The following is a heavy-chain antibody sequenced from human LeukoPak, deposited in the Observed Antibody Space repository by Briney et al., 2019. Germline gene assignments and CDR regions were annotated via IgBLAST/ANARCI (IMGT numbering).Heavy chain of an antibody. D-gene: IGHD3-22*01. CDR1: GYTFTGHH. CDR3: ARVEYHYDSSGYYDY. CDR2: INPNSGGT. V-gene: IGHV1-2*02. Sequence: ASVKVSCKASGYTFTGHHMNWVRQAPGQGLEWMGWINPNSGGTNYAQKFQGRVTMTRDTSISTAYMELSSLRSDDTDVYYCARVEYHYDSSGYYDYWGQGTLVTVSS. J-gene: IGHJ4*02.